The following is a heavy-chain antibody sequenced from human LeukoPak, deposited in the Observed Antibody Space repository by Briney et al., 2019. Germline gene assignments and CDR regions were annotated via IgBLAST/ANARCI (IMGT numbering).Heavy chain of an antibody. V-gene: IGHV1-18*01. CDR2: ISAYNGNT. J-gene: IGHJ4*02. Sequence: ASVKVSYKASGYTFTSYGISWVRQAPGQGLEWMGWISAYNGNTNYAQKLQGRVTMTTDTSTSTAYMELRSLRSDDTAVYYCARSAPRIVGATIRFDYWGQGTLVTVSS. D-gene: IGHD1-26*01. CDR3: ARSAPRIVGATIRFDY. CDR1: GYTFTSYG.